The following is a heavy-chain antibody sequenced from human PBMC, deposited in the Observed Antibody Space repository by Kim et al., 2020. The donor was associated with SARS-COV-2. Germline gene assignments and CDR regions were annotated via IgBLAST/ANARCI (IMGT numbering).Heavy chain of an antibody. CDR3: ARHDLSNVDPRMGNI. Sequence: GESLKISFKGSGYTFTNYWIGWVRLMPGKGLEWMGIIYPADFDTRYSPSFQGQVTISVDKSISTAFLQWSSLKVSDTAMYYCARHDLSNVDPRMGNIWGQGTMVTVSS. D-gene: IGHD3-3*02. V-gene: IGHV5-51*01. CDR2: IYPADFDT. J-gene: IGHJ3*02. CDR1: GYTFTNYW.